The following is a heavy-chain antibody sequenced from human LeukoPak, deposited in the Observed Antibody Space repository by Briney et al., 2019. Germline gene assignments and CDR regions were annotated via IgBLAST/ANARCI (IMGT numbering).Heavy chain of an antibody. V-gene: IGHV3-48*03. J-gene: IGHJ3*02. CDR1: GFTFSSYE. CDR2: ISSSGSTI. CDR3: ARVFRANAFDI. D-gene: IGHD3-10*01. Sequence: GGSLRLSYAASGFTFSSYEMNWVRQAPGKGLEWVSYISSSGSTIYYADSVKGRFTISRDNAKNSLYLQMNSLRAEDTAVYYCARVFRANAFDIWGQGTMVTVSS.